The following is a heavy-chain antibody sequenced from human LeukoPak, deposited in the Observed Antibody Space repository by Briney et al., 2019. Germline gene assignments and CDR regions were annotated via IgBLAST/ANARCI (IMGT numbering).Heavy chain of an antibody. D-gene: IGHD2-15*01. CDR1: GGTFSSYA. V-gene: IGHV1-69*13. J-gene: IGHJ3*02. Sequence: ASVKVSCKASGGTFSSYAISWVRQAPGQGLEWMGELIPVFGTANYAQKFQGRVTITADESTSTAYMELSSLRSEDTAVYYCARDRVVGLGIDNAFDIWGHGTMVTVSS. CDR2: LIPVFGTA. CDR3: ARDRVVGLGIDNAFDI.